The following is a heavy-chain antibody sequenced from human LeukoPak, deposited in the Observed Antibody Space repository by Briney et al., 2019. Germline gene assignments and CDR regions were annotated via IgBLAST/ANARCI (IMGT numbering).Heavy chain of an antibody. Sequence: PGWSLRLSCAASGFTSVHYAIHWVRQAPGKGLEWVSGFDYNSGRIDYADSVKGRFTISRDNAKDSLFLQMNSLRIEDTALYYCAKDMVPGGADVWGQGTTVIVSS. CDR2: FDYNSGRI. D-gene: IGHD2-8*01. J-gene: IGHJ6*02. CDR3: AKDMVPGGADV. CDR1: GFTSVHYA. V-gene: IGHV3-9*02.